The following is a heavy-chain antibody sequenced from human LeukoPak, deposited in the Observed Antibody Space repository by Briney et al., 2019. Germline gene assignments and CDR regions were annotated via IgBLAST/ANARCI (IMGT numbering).Heavy chain of an antibody. Sequence: ASVKVSFKASGYTFTSYYMHGVRQAPGQGREWMGIINTSGGSTSYAQKFPGRLTMTRDTSTSTVYMELSSLTSEDTAVYYCARVPRSMGELRLDYWGQGTLVTVSS. D-gene: IGHD1-26*01. V-gene: IGHV1-46*01. CDR3: ARVPRSMGELRLDY. CDR2: INTSGGST. J-gene: IGHJ4*02. CDR1: GYTFTSYY.